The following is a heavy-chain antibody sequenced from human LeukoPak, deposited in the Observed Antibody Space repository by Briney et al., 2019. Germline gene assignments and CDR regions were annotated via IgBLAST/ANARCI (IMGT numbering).Heavy chain of an antibody. CDR2: ISGSGGST. CDR3: AKFVGGTITAHRTGQGSYYFDY. D-gene: IGHD4/OR15-4a*01. J-gene: IGHJ4*02. CDR1: GFTFSSYG. V-gene: IGHV3-23*01. Sequence: GGSLRLSCAASGFTFSSYGMSWVRQAPGKGLEWVSAISGSGGSTYYADSVKGRFTISRDNSKNTLYLQMNSLRAEDTAVYYCAKFVGGTITAHRTGQGSYYFDYWGQGTLVTVSS.